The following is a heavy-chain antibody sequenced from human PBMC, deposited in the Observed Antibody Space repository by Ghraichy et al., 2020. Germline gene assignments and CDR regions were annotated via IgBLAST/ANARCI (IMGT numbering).Heavy chain of an antibody. D-gene: IGHD4-23*01. CDR2: ISSSSRTI. CDR3: ARASTVVRFYYYDGMDV. V-gene: IGHV3-48*02. CDR1: EFTFSSYN. J-gene: IGHJ6*02. Sequence: LTCVGSEFTFSSYNMNWVRQSPGKGLEWVSYISSSSRTIFYADSVKGRFTISRDNAQNSLFLQMNSLRDEDTAVYYCARASTVVRFYYYDGMDVWGQGTTVTVSS.